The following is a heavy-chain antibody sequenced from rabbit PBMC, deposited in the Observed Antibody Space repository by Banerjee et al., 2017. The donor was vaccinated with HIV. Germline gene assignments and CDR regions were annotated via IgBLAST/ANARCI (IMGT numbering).Heavy chain of an antibody. CDR1: GFSFSSDYY. CDR2: IYAGSRGST. D-gene: IGHD5-1*01. CDR3: ARGEYSVGDINL. V-gene: IGHV1S45*01. J-gene: IGHJ4*01. Sequence: QEQLEESGGDLVTPGGSLKLSCKASGFSFSSDYYMCWVRQAPGKGLEWIACIYAGSRGSTYYASWAKGRFTISKTSSTTVTLQMTSLTAADTATYFCARGEYSVGDINLWGPGTLVTVS.